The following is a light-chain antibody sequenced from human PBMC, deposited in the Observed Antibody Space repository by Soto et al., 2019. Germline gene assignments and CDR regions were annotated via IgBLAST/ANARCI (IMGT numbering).Light chain of an antibody. CDR1: QSVSSSC. Sequence: QCPATHSVSPRVSATLTCRASQSVSSSCLAWYQHKPGQAPRLLIYGASSRATGIPDRFSGSGSGTDFNLTISRLEPEDFAVYYCQQYGRPPRTFGQGTKVDI. CDR3: QQYGRPPRT. J-gene: IGKJ1*01. V-gene: IGKV3-20*01. CDR2: GAS.